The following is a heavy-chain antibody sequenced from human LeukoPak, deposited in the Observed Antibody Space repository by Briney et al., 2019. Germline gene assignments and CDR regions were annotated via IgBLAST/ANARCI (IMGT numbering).Heavy chain of an antibody. D-gene: IGHD3-10*01. Sequence: GGSLRLSCAASGFTFSSYWMHWVRQAPGKGLVWISRINGDGSSTSYADSVKGRFTISRDNAKNTLYLQMNSLRAEDTAVYYCARRHYYGSGSPPSDYWGQGTLVTVSS. CDR2: INGDGSST. V-gene: IGHV3-74*01. CDR1: GFTFSSYW. J-gene: IGHJ4*02. CDR3: ARRHYYGSGSPPSDY.